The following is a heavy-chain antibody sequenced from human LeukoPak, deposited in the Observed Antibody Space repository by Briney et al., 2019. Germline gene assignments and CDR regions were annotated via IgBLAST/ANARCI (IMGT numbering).Heavy chain of an antibody. CDR3: AKDRYSYAFEYSDS. Sequence: GGSLRLSCAASGFTFSSYGMHWVRQAPGEGLDWMAVISNDGSKKYYADSVKGRFTISRDNSKNTLSLQVSSLRTEDTAVYYCAKDRYSYAFEYSDSWGQGTLVTVSS. V-gene: IGHV3-30*18. D-gene: IGHD5-18*01. J-gene: IGHJ4*02. CDR1: GFTFSSYG. CDR2: ISNDGSKK.